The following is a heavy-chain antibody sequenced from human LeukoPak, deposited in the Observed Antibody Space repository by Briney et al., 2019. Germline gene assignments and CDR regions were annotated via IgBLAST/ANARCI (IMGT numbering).Heavy chain of an antibody. J-gene: IGHJ4*02. D-gene: IGHD2-15*01. CDR1: GFTFSSHA. CDR3: AKDQDGGLPDY. V-gene: IGHV3-23*01. CDR2: ISDSGVST. Sequence: QSGGSLRLSCAASGFTFSSHAMSWVRQAAGKGLEWVSTISDSGVSTYYADSVKGRFTISRDNSKNTLYLQMNSLRAEDTAVHYCAKDQDGGLPDYWGQGTLVTVSS.